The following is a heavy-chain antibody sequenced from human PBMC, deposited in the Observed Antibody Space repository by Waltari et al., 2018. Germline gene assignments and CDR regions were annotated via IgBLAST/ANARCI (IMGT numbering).Heavy chain of an antibody. CDR2: MNPNSGDT. CDR3: ARGRVALDP. CDR1: GYTFSNYD. Sequence: QVQLVQSGAEVKKPGASVKVSCKASGYTFSNYDINWVRQATGQGLEWMGWMNPNSGDTGYAQKFQGRVIMTRNTSITTAYMELSSLRSEDTAVYYCARGRVALDPWGQGTLVTVSS. J-gene: IGHJ5*02. V-gene: IGHV1-8*02.